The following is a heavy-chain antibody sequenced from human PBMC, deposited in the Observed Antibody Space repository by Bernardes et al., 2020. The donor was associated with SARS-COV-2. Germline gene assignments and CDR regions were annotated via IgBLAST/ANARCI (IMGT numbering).Heavy chain of an antibody. Sequence: SETLSLTCTVSGGSISSYYWSWIRQPPGKGLEWIGYIYYSGSTNYNPSLKSRVTISVDTSKNQFSLKLSSVTAADTAVYYCARQGIRGVIPAPYYYYGMDVWGQGTTVTVSS. D-gene: IGHD3-10*01. J-gene: IGHJ6*02. CDR1: GGSISSYY. CDR2: IYYSGST. V-gene: IGHV4-59*08. CDR3: ARQGIRGVIPAPYYYYGMDV.